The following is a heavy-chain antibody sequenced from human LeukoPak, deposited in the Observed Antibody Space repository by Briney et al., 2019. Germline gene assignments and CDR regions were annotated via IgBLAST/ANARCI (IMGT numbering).Heavy chain of an antibody. CDR1: GYSFTTYW. D-gene: IGHD2-2*01. CDR3: ARRLPAPEAFDI. CDR2: IYPGDSDT. J-gene: IGHJ3*02. V-gene: IGHV5-51*01. Sequence: GESLKISCKGSGYSFTTYWIGWVRQMPGKGLEWMGIIYPGDSDTRYSPSFQGQVTISADKSNSTAYLQWSSLKASDAAIYYCARRLPAPEAFDIWGQGTMVTVSS.